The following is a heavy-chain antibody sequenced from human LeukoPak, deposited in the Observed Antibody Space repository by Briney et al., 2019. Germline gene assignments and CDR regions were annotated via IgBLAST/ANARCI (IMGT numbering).Heavy chain of an antibody. J-gene: IGHJ4*02. D-gene: IGHD6-13*01. Sequence: PGGSLRLSCAASGFTFSSYSMNWVRQAPGKGLEWVSSISSSTTNIYYADSVKGQFTISRDNSKNTLYLQMNSLSAEDAAVYYCAKSGSTSWYLDYWGQGTLVTVSS. CDR2: ISSSTTNI. CDR3: AKSGSTSWYLDY. CDR1: GFTFSSYS. V-gene: IGHV3-21*04.